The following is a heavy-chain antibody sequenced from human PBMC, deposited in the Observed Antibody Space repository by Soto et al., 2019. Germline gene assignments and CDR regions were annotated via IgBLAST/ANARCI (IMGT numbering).Heavy chain of an antibody. J-gene: IGHJ6*02. CDR2: IYYSGST. CDR1: GGSISSYY. Sequence: SETLSLTCTVSGGSISSYYWSWIRQPPGKGLEWIGYIYYSGSTNYNPSLKSRVTISVDTSKNQFSLKLSSVTAADTAVYYCARDRGYSSSWYKNYYYGMDVWGQATTVTVSS. V-gene: IGHV4-59*01. D-gene: IGHD6-13*01. CDR3: ARDRGYSSSWYKNYYYGMDV.